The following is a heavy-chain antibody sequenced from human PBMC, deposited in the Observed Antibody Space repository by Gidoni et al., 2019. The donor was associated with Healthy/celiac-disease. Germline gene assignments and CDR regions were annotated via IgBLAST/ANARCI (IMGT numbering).Heavy chain of an antibody. V-gene: IGHV4-34*01. D-gene: IGHD3-10*01. CDR3: ARTSLLTYFDY. Sequence: QVQLQQWGAGLLKPSETLSLTCAVYGGSFSGYYWSWIRQPPGKGLEWIGEINHSGSTNYNPSLKSRVIISVDTSKNQFSLKLSSVTAADTAVYYCARTSLLTYFDYWGQGTLVTVSS. CDR1: GGSFSGYY. CDR2: INHSGST. J-gene: IGHJ4*02.